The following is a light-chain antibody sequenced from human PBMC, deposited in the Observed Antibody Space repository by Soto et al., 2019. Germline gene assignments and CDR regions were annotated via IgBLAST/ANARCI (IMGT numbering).Light chain of an antibody. CDR2: KAS. CDR3: QQFRSSSRT. V-gene: IGKV1-5*03. CDR1: ESVSRW. Sequence: DFQMTQSPSTLSASVGDRVIITCRVNESVSRWVAWYQHKPGKAPKLLIYKASSLESGVPARVSGSGSGTEVTLTISSLQPDDFATYYCQQFRSSSRTFGQGTKVELK. J-gene: IGKJ1*01.